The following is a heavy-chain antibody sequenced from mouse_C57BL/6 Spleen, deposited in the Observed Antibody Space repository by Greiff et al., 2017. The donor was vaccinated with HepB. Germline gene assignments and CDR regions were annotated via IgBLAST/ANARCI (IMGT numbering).Heavy chain of an antibody. V-gene: IGHV1-82*01. Sequence: QVQLKQSGPELVKPGASGKISGKASGYAFSSSWMNWVKQRPGKGLGWIGRIYPGDGDTNYNGKFKGKATLTADKSSSTAYMQLSSLTSEDSAVYFCARSLTTVDAMDYWGQGTSVTVSS. CDR3: ARSLTTVDAMDY. J-gene: IGHJ4*01. D-gene: IGHD1-1*01. CDR1: GYAFSSSW. CDR2: IYPGDGDT.